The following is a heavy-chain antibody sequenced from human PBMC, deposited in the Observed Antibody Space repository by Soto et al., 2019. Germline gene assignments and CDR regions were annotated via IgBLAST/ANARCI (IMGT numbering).Heavy chain of an antibody. V-gene: IGHV3-30*18. Sequence: HVQLVESGGGVVQPGRSLRLSCAVSGFNFSTYGMHWVRQAPGKGLEWVAVISYDGSHKAFADSVKGRIAISRDNSKNTLFLQMNSLREEDTAVYYCAKHLVKPTSWPAEWGQGTTVTVAS. CDR1: GFNFSTYG. CDR2: ISYDGSHK. CDR3: AKHLVKPTSWPAE. J-gene: IGHJ4*02. D-gene: IGHD2-2*01.